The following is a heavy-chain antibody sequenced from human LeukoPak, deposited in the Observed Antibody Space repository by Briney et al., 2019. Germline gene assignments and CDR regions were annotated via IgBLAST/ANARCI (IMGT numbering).Heavy chain of an antibody. Sequence: GGSLRLSCAASGLTFTSYSMNWVRQAPGKGLEWVSITRSSNGHIYYADSVKGRFTISRDKAKKSLYLQMNSLRAEDTAVCYCARGEGPSTLDYWGQGTLVTVSS. D-gene: IGHD3-3*02. J-gene: IGHJ4*02. CDR1: GLTFTSYS. CDR2: TRSSNGHI. V-gene: IGHV3-21*01. CDR3: ARGEGPSTLDY.